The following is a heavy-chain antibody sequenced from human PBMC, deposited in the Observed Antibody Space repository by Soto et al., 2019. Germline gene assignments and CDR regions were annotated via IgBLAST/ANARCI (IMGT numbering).Heavy chain of an antibody. J-gene: IGHJ4*02. Sequence: SETLSLTCTVSGGSISSGGYYWSWIRQHPGKGLEWIGYIYYSGSTYYNPSLKSRVTISVDTSKNQFSLKLSSVTAADTAVYYCARDRGSSGYAGNFDYWGQGTLVTVPQ. V-gene: IGHV4-31*03. CDR3: ARDRGSSGYAGNFDY. CDR1: GGSISSGGYY. CDR2: IYYSGST. D-gene: IGHD5-12*01.